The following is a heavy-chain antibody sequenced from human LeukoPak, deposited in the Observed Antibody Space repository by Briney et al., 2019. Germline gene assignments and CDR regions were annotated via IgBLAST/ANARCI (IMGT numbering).Heavy chain of an antibody. CDR2: IYPTDSIT. CDR1: AYDFSTKS. D-gene: IGHD4-17*01. J-gene: IGHJ5*02. Sequence: GESLKISCQTSAYDFSTKSIGWVRQMPGKGLEWMGIIYPTDSITRYSLSFQGNVSISVDTSIHTAYLKWTSLSPADTAMYCCARLAAGYGDYWIDPWGQGTLVTVSS. CDR3: ARLAAGYGDYWIDP. V-gene: IGHV5-51*01.